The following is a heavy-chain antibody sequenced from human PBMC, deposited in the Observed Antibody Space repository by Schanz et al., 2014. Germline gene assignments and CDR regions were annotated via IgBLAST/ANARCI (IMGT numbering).Heavy chain of an antibody. Sequence: EVQLLESGGGLVEPGGSLRLSCAASGFSFSSYAMGWVRQAPGKGLEWVSAISGSGGSTYYADSVKGRFTISRDNSKNTLYLQMNSLRAEDAAVYYCARGRFGELSAFDNWGQGTMVTDSS. J-gene: IGHJ3*02. CDR1: GFSFSSYA. CDR2: ISGSGGST. CDR3: ARGRFGELSAFDN. V-gene: IGHV3-23*01. D-gene: IGHD3-10*01.